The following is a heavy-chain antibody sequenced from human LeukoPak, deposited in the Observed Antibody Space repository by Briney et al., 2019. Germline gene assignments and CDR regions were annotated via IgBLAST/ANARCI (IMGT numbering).Heavy chain of an antibody. V-gene: IGHV4-59*01. D-gene: IGHD4-17*01. CDR3: AREDPQTTVPEGMDV. CDR1: GGSISYYY. J-gene: IGHJ6*02. Sequence: PSETLSLTCTVSGGSISYYYWSWIRQSPGKGLEWIGYIYYSGTTNYNPSLKSRVTISVDTSKNQFSLQLKSVTAADTAVYYCAREDPQTTVPEGMDVWGQGTTVTVSS. CDR2: IYYSGTT.